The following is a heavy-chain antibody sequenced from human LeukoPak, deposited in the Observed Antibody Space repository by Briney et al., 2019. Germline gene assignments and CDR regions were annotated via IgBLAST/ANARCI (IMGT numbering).Heavy chain of an antibody. CDR1: GFTFSSFG. D-gene: IGHD2-15*01. J-gene: IGHJ4*02. Sequence: GGSLRLSCAASGFTFSSFGMHWVRQAPGKGLEWVAIIWSDGSNEVYIESVKGRFTNSRDNSKNTLYLHMNSLRGEDTAMYFCARGCGGGPGCYILDYWGQGTLVTVSS. V-gene: IGHV3-33*01. CDR2: IWSDGSNE. CDR3: ARGCGGGPGCYILDY.